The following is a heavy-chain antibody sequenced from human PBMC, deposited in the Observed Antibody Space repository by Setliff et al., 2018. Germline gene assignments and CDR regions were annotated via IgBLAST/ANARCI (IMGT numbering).Heavy chain of an antibody. CDR1: GGSFSNYA. CDR3: ARDALYDSNDRNSYYGNWLDP. CDR2: IIPIYGST. J-gene: IGHJ5*02. V-gene: IGHV1-69*13. Sequence: SVKVSCKASGGSFSNYAIIWVRQAPGQGPEWMGGIIPIYGSTNNAEKFQGRVTFSADESMSTVYMELSSLTSADTALYYCARDALYDSNDRNSYYGNWLDPWSQGTRVTVSS. D-gene: IGHD3-22*01.